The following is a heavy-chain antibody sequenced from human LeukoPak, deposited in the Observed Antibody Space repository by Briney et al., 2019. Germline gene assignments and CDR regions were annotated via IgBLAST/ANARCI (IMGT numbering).Heavy chain of an antibody. CDR3: ARGGYTTAWYFYY. CDR2: ISTNRYNT. V-gene: IGHV1-18*01. Sequence: ASVKVSCKASGYTFTNYGISWVRQAPGQGLEWMGWISTNRYNTNYAQKFQGRVTMTTETSTSTAYMELRSLRSDDTAVYYCARGGYTTAWYFYYWGQGTLVTVSS. J-gene: IGHJ4*02. D-gene: IGHD6-19*01. CDR1: GYTFTNYG.